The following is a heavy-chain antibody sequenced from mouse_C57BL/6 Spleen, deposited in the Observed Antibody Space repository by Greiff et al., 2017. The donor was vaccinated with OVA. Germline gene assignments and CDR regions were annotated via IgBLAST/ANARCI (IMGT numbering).Heavy chain of an antibody. CDR1: GYAFSSYW. D-gene: IGHD2-12*01. V-gene: IGHV1-80*01. CDR2: IYPGDGDT. CDR3: ARGNSLWYFDV. Sequence: QVQLKQSGAELVKPGASVKISCKASGYAFSSYWMNWVKQRPGKGLEWIGQIYPGDGDTNYNGKFKGKATLTADKSSSTAYMQLSSLTSEDSAVYFCARGNSLWYFDVWGTGTTVTVSS. J-gene: IGHJ1*03.